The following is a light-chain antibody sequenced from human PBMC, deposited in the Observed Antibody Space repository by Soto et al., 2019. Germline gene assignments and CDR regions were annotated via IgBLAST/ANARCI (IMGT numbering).Light chain of an antibody. J-gene: IGKJ1*01. CDR2: GAS. Sequence: EIVMTQSPATLSVSPGERDTLSCRASQSVSSNLAWYQQKPGQAPRLLIYGASTRATGIPARFSGSGSGTEFTLTISSLQSEDFEIYYCQHYNNWPPWTFGQGTKVEIK. V-gene: IGKV3-15*01. CDR1: QSVSSN. CDR3: QHYNNWPPWT.